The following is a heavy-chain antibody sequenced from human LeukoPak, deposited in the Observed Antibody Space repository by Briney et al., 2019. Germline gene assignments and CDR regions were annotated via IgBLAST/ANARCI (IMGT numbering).Heavy chain of an antibody. D-gene: IGHD3-10*01. CDR3: ARGRGGPIV. J-gene: IGHJ4*02. Sequence: SETLSLACAVYGGSFSGYYWSWIRQPPGKGLEWIGEINHSGSTNYNPSLKSRVTISVDTSKNQFSLKLSSVTAADTAVYYCARGRGGPIVWGQGTLVTVSS. CDR2: INHSGST. V-gene: IGHV4-34*01. CDR1: GGSFSGYY.